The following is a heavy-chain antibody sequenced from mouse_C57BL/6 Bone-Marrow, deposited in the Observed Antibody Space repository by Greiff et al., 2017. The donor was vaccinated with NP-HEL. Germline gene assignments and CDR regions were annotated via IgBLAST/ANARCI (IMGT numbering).Heavy chain of an antibody. CDR2: IYPGDGDT. CDR3: ARHYYGSSHWYFDV. D-gene: IGHD1-1*01. CDR1: GYAFSSSW. V-gene: IGHV1-82*01. Sequence: LVESGPELVKPGASVKISCKASGYAFSSSWMNWVKQRPGKGLEWIGRIYPGDGDTNYNGKFKGKATLTADKSSSTAYMQLSSLTSEDSAVYFCARHYYGSSHWYFDVWGTGTTVTVSS. J-gene: IGHJ1*03.